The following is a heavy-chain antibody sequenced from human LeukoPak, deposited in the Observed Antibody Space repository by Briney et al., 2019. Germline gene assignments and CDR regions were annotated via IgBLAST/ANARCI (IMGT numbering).Heavy chain of an antibody. V-gene: IGHV4-38-2*01. CDR1: GYSISSGYY. CDR2: IYHSGST. D-gene: IGHD3/OR15-3a*01. Sequence: SETLSLTCAVSGYSISSGYYWGWIRQPPGKGLEWIGSIYHSGSTYYNPSLKSRVTISVDTSKNQFSLKLTSVTAADTAVYYCARLPLFTSDFNPSDYWGQGTLVTVSS. CDR3: ARLPLFTSDFNPSDY. J-gene: IGHJ4*02.